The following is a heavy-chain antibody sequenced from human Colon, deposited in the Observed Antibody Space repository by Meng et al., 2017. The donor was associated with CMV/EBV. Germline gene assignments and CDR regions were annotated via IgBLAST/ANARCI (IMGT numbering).Heavy chain of an antibody. CDR3: ATAGGYSNNVYGVDP. CDR2: ISWNSGSI. V-gene: IGHV3-9*01. D-gene: IGHD2-8*01. Sequence: GGSLRLSCAASGFTFDDYAMHWVRQAPGKGLEWVSGISWNSGSIGYADSVKGRFTISRDNAKNSLYLQMNSLRGDDTAVYYCATAGGYSNNVYGVDPWGQGTLVTVSS. J-gene: IGHJ5*02. CDR1: GFTFDDYA.